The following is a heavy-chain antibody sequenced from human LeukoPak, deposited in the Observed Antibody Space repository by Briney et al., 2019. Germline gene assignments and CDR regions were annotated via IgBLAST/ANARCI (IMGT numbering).Heavy chain of an antibody. D-gene: IGHD3-9*01. CDR3: ARAYYDILIGYYYYGMDV. Sequence: GALRLSCAASGFTFSSYWMHWVRQAPGKGGVWVSRINSDGRSTSYTDSVKGRFTISRDNAKNTLYLQMNSLRAEDTAVYYCARAYYDILIGYYYYGMDVWGKGTTVTVSS. J-gene: IGHJ6*04. CDR1: GFTFSSYW. CDR2: INSDGRST. V-gene: IGHV3-74*01.